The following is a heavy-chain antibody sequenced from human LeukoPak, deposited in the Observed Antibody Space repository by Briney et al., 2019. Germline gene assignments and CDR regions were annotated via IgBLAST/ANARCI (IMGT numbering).Heavy chain of an antibody. CDR2: IVVGSNDT. CDR3: AAPHSSSWFDF. CDR1: GFTLTISA. Sequence: TSVKVSCKASGFTLTISAVQWVRQARGQRLEWIGWIVVGSNDTNYAQKFQKRVTIARDMSTNTAYMELSSLRSEDTAVYYCAAPHSSSWFDFWGRGALVTVSS. J-gene: IGHJ4*02. V-gene: IGHV1-58*01. D-gene: IGHD6-13*01.